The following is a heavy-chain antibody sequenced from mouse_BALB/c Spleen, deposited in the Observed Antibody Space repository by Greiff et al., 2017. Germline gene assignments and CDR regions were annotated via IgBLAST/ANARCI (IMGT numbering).Heavy chain of an antibody. CDR2: INPSNGGT. CDR1: GYTFTSYY. J-gene: IGHJ2*01. Sequence: VQLQQSGPELVKPGASVKLSCKASGYTFTSYYMYWVKQRPGQGLEWIGEINPSNGGTNFNEKFKSKATLTVDKSSSTAYMQLSSLTSEDSAVYYCTRGDGNHYFDYWGQGTTLTVSS. CDR3: TRGDGNHYFDY. V-gene: IGHV1S81*02. D-gene: IGHD2-1*01.